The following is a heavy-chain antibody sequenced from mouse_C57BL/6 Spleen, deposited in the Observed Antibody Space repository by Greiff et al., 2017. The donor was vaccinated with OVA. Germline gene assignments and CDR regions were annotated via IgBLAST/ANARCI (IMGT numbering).Heavy chain of an antibody. J-gene: IGHJ3*01. Sequence: QVQLQQSGPELVKPGASVKISCKASGYAFSSSWMNWVKQRPGKGLEWIGRIYPGDGDTNYNGKFKGKATLTADKSSSTAYMQLSSLTSEDSAVYFCARSPTDGYDAYWGQGTLVTVSA. CDR1: GYAFSSSW. D-gene: IGHD2-2*01. V-gene: IGHV1-82*01. CDR2: IYPGDGDT. CDR3: ARSPTDGYDAY.